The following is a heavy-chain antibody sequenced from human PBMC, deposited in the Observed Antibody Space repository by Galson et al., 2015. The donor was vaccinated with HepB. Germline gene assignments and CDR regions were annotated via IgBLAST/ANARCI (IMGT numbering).Heavy chain of an antibody. V-gene: IGHV6-1*01. CDR1: GDSVSSNSAA. CDR3: ARERLLWFGEPAKSPKSFGYYYYYGMDV. CDR2: TYYRSKWYN. Sequence: CAISGDSVSSNSAAWNWIRQSPSRGLEWLGRTYYRSKWYNDYAVSVKSRITINPDTSKNQFSLQLNSVTPEDTAVYYCARERLLWFGEPAKSPKSFGYYYYYGMDVWGQGTTVTVSS. J-gene: IGHJ6*02. D-gene: IGHD3-10*01.